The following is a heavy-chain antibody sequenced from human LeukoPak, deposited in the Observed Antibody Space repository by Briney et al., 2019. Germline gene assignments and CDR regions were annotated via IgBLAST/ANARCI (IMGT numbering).Heavy chain of an antibody. CDR2: ISSSGSTI. V-gene: IGHV3-11*01. Sequence: GGSLRLSCAASGFTFSDYYMSWIRQAPGKGLEWVSYISSSGSTIYYADSVKGRFTISRDNAKNSLYLQMNSLRAEDTAVYYCARGDSSGYTDAFDIWGQGTMVTVSS. CDR1: GFTFSDYY. J-gene: IGHJ3*02. CDR3: ARGDSSGYTDAFDI. D-gene: IGHD3-22*01.